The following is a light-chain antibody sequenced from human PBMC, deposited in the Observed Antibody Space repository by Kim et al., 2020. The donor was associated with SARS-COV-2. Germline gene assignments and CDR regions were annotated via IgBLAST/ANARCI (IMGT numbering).Light chain of an antibody. CDR1: SSDVGAYNY. Sequence: QSVTISWAGTSSDVGAYNYVSWYQQHPGKAPKLMSYDVTNRPSGVSNRFSGSKSGNTASLSISGLQAEDEADYYCSSYSSSSPHVFGTGTKVTVL. CDR2: DVT. CDR3: SSYSSSSPHV. J-gene: IGLJ1*01. V-gene: IGLV2-14*03.